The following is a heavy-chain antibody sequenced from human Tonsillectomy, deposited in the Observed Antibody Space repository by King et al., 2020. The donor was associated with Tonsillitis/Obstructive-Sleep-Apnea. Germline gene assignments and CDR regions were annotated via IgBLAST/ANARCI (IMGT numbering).Heavy chain of an antibody. D-gene: IGHD3-22*01. CDR3: AKGDTMILVPTGIDY. CDR1: GFTFSSYA. J-gene: IGHJ4*02. V-gene: IGHV3-23*04. Sequence: VQLVESGGGLVQPGGSLRLSCAASGFTFSSYAMSWVRQAPGKGLEWVSAISGSGGNTYYADSVKGRFTISRDISKNTLYLQMNSLRAEDTAVYYCAKGDTMILVPTGIDYWGQGTLVTVSS. CDR2: ISGSGGNT.